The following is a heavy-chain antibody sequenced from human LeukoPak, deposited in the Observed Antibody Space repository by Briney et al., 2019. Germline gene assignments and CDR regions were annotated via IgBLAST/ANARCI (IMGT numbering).Heavy chain of an antibody. CDR2: IYHSGST. V-gene: IGHV4-59*01. Sequence: SETLSLTCTVSGGSISSYYWSWIRQPPGKGLEWIGYIYHSGSTNYNPSLKSRVTISVDTSKNQFSLELSSVTAADTAVYYCARVRRYSGSYWFDPWGQGTLVTVSS. CDR3: ARVRRYSGSYWFDP. D-gene: IGHD1-26*01. J-gene: IGHJ5*02. CDR1: GGSISSYY.